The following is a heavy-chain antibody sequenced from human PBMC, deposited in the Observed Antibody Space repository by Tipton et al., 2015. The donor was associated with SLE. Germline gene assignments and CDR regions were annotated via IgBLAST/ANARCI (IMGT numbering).Heavy chain of an antibody. CDR1: GGSISSFY. V-gene: IGHV4-59*01. CDR2: IYYSGTT. D-gene: IGHD5-12*01. J-gene: IGHJ4*02. Sequence: LRLSCTVSGGSISSFYWSWIRQPPGKGLEWIGYIYYSGTTSYNPSLKSRVTISVDTSKNQFSLKLSSVTAADTAVYYCARRHYSGPFDSWGQGTLVTVSS. CDR3: ARRHYSGPFDS.